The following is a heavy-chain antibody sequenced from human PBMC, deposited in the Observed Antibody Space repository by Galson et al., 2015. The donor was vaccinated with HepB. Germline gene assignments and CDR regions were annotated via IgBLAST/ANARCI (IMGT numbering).Heavy chain of an antibody. CDR1: GFTFSSYS. CDR2: ISSSSSTI. J-gene: IGHJ4*02. Sequence: SLRLSCATSGFTFSSYSMNWVRQAPGKGLEWVSYISSSSSTIYYADSVKGRFTISRDNAKNSLYLQMNSLRAEDTAVYYCAREHTCTSCYGPYYFDYWGQGTLVTVSS. V-gene: IGHV3-48*01. D-gene: IGHD2-2*01. CDR3: AREHTCTSCYGPYYFDY.